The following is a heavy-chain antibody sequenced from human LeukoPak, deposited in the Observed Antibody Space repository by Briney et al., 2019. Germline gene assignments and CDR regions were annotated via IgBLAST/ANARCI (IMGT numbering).Heavy chain of an antibody. J-gene: IGHJ5*02. CDR3: ARDVTTVTTNWFDP. V-gene: IGHV4-4*07. CDR2: IYTSGST. D-gene: IGHD4-11*01. Sequence: SETLSLTCAVYGGSFSGYYWSWIRQPAGKGLEWIGRIYTSGSTNYNPSLKSRVTMSVDTSKNQFSLKLSSVTAADTAVYYCARDVTTVTTNWFDPWGQGTLVTVSS. CDR1: GGSFSGYY.